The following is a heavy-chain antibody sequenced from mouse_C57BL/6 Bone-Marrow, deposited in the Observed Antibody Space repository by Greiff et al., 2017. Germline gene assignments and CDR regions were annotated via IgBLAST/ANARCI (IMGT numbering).Heavy chain of an antibody. J-gene: IGHJ3*01. CDR2: IDPENGDT. CDR3: NACDYAWFAY. Sequence: EVQLQQSGAELVRPGASVKLSCTASGFNIKDDYMHWVKQRPEQGLEWIGWIDPENGDTEYASKFQGKATITADTSSNTAYLQLSSLTSEDTAVYYCNACDYAWFAYWGQGTLVTVSA. D-gene: IGHD2-4*01. V-gene: IGHV14-4*01. CDR1: GFNIKDDY.